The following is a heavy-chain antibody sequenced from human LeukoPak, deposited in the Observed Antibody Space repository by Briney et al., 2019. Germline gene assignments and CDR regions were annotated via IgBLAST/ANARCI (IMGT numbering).Heavy chain of an antibody. D-gene: IGHD3/OR15-3a*01. J-gene: IGHJ2*01. CDR2: IWFDGNNK. CDR1: GFTFSSYG. Sequence: PGGSLRLSCVASGFTFSSYGMHWVRQAPGKGLEWVAIIWFDGNNKHYADSVKGRFTISRDNSKNTMYLQMNSLRVGDTAVYYCAKTGVIGQWYYDLWGRGTLVTVSS. CDR3: AKTGVIGQWYYDL. V-gene: IGHV3-33*06.